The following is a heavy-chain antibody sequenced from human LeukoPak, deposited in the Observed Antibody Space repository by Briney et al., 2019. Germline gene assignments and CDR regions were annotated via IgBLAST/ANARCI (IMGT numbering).Heavy chain of an antibody. CDR1: GFTFSDYY. V-gene: IGHV3-11*04. CDR3: ARRSSSGWYPDYYYYYMDV. CDR2: ISSSGSTI. Sequence: MAGGSLRLSCAASGFTFSDYYMSWIRQAPGKGLEWVSYISSSGSTIYYADSVKGRFTISRDNAKNSLYLKMNSLRGEDTAVYYCARRSSSGWYPDYYYYYMDVWGKGTTVTISS. J-gene: IGHJ6*03. D-gene: IGHD6-19*01.